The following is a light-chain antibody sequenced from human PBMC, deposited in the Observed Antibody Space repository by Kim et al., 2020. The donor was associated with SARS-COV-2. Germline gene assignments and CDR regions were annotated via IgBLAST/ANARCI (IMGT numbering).Light chain of an antibody. CDR1: SSDVGGYNY. J-gene: IGLJ2*01. V-gene: IGLV2-8*01. CDR2: EVS. Sequence: GQSGTIACTGTSSDVGGYNYVSWYQQHPGKAPKRMIYEVSKRPSGVPDRFSGSKSGNTASLTVSGLQAEDEADYYCSSYAGSNNVVFGGGTKLTVL. CDR3: SSYAGSNNVV.